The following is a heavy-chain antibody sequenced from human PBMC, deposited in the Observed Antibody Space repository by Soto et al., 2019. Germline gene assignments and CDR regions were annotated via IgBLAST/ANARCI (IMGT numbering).Heavy chain of an antibody. CDR2: IWYDGSNK. CDR3: ARGWWLTGYYYYGMDV. CDR1: GFTFSSYG. Sequence: GGSLRLSCAASGFTFSSYGMHWVRQAPGKGLEWVAVIWYDGSNKYYADSVKGRFTISRDNSKNTLYLQMNSLRAEDTAVYYCARGWWLTGYYYYGMDVWGQGTTVTSP. V-gene: IGHV3-33*01. D-gene: IGHD3-9*01. J-gene: IGHJ6*02.